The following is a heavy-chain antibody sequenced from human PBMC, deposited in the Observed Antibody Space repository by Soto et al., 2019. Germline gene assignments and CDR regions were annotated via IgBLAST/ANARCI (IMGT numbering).Heavy chain of an antibody. D-gene: IGHD3-10*01. Sequence: KSSETLSLTCTVSGGSISSGDYYWSWIRQPPGKGLEWIGYIYYSGSTYYNPSLKSRVTISVDTSKNQFSLKLSSVTAADTAVYYCARAHYYGSELVGFDPWGQGTLVTVSS. CDR3: ARAHYYGSELVGFDP. V-gene: IGHV4-30-4*01. CDR2: IYYSGST. CDR1: GGSISSGDYY. J-gene: IGHJ5*02.